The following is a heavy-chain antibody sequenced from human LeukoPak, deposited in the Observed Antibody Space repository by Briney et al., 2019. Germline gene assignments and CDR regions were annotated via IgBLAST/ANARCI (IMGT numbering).Heavy chain of an antibody. J-gene: IGHJ3*02. Sequence: PGGSLRLSCAASGFIFSDHYMDWVRQAPGKGLEWVGRTRNEANIYTTKYAASVNGRFTISRDDSKNSLYLQMNSLKTEDTAVYYCASPVGATTVRAFDIWGQGTMVTVSS. CDR3: ASPVGATTVRAFDI. CDR2: TRNEANIYTT. V-gene: IGHV3-72*01. CDR1: GFIFSDHY. D-gene: IGHD1-26*01.